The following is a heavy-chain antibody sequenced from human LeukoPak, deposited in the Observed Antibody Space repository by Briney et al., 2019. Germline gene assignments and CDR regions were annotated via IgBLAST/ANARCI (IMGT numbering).Heavy chain of an antibody. D-gene: IGHD2-2*01. Sequence: SETLSLTCTVSGGSISSYYWIWIRQPPGKGLEWIGYMYYSGSTNYNPSLRSRVTISVDTSKNQFSLKLSSVSAADTAVYYCARARLVPAAVFDYWGQGTLVTVSS. CDR1: GGSISSYY. V-gene: IGHV4-59*01. CDR2: MYYSGST. J-gene: IGHJ4*02. CDR3: ARARLVPAAVFDY.